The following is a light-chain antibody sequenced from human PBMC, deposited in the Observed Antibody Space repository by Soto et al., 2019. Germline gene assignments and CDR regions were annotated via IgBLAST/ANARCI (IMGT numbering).Light chain of an antibody. CDR1: SSNLGAPYD. V-gene: IGLV2-14*01. CDR3: SSYTSSSTHV. CDR2: EVS. J-gene: IGLJ1*01. Sequence: QSVLTQPPSVSGAPGQTVIISCSGSSSNLGAPYDVNWFRQLPGTVPRLMIYEVSNRPSGVSNRFSGSKSGNTASLTISGLQAEDEADYYCSSYTSSSTHVFGTGTKVTVL.